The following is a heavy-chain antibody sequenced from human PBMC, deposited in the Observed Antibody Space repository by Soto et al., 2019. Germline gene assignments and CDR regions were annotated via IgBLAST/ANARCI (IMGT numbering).Heavy chain of an antibody. J-gene: IGHJ4*02. V-gene: IGHV3-23*01. D-gene: IGHD3-22*01. CDR3: AKEMTSGYYLFDY. CDR2: ISGTGGST. CDR1: GFTFSSYA. Sequence: GGSLRRSCAASGFTFSSYAMSWVRQAPGKGLEWVSTISGTGGSTYYPDSVKGRFTISRDNSKNTVYLQMNSLRAEDAAVYYCAKEMTSGYYLFDYWGQGTLVTVSS.